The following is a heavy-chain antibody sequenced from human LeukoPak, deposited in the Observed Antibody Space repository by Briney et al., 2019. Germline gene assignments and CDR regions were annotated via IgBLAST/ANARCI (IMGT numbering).Heavy chain of an antibody. V-gene: IGHV5-51*01. Sequence: KPGESLKISCRGSGYSFTSYWIAWVRQMPGKGLEWMGIIYPGDSDIRYSPSFQGQVTISADKSISTAYLQWSSLKASDTAVYFCARHESTEAPKYWGQGTLVTVSS. CDR2: IYPGDSDI. D-gene: IGHD1-1*01. CDR1: GYSFTSYW. CDR3: ARHESTEAPKY. J-gene: IGHJ4*02.